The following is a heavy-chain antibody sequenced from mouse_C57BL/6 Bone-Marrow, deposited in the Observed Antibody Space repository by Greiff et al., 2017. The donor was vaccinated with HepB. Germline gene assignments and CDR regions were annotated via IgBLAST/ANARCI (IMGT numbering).Heavy chain of an antibody. V-gene: IGHV1-55*01. CDR1: GYTFTSYW. D-gene: IGHD4-1*01. CDR2: IYPGSGST. CDR3: AREGANWDYYYAMDY. Sequence: VQLQQPGAELVKPGASVKMSCKASGYTFTSYWITWVKQRPGQGLEWIGDIYPGSGSTNYNEKFKSKATLTVDTSSSTAYMQLSSLTSEDSAVYYCAREGANWDYYYAMDYWGQGTSVTVSS. J-gene: IGHJ4*01.